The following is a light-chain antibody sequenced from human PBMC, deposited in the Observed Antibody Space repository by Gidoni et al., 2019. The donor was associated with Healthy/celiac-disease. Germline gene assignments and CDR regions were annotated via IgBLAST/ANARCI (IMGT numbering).Light chain of an antibody. Sequence: QSALTQPASGSGSPGQSSTISCTGTSSDVGGYNYVSWYQQHPGKAPKLMIYEVSNRPSGVSNRFSGSKSGKTASLTISGLQAADEADYYCSSYTSSSSVVFGGGTKLTVL. V-gene: IGLV2-14*01. J-gene: IGLJ2*01. CDR2: EVS. CDR1: SSDVGGYNY. CDR3: SSYTSSSSVV.